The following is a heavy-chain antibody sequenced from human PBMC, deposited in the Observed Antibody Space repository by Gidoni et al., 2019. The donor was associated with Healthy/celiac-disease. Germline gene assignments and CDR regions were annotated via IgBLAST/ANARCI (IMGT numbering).Heavy chain of an antibody. J-gene: IGHJ6*04. Sequence: QLQLQESGPGLVKPSETLSLTCTVSGGSISSSSYYWGWIRQPPGKGLEWIGSIYYSGSTYYNPSLKSRVTISVDTSKNQFSLKLSSVTAADTAVYYCASDHYRYYGVDVWGKGTTVTVSS. CDR2: IYYSGST. D-gene: IGHD1-26*01. V-gene: IGHV4-39*01. CDR3: ASDHYRYYGVDV. CDR1: GGSISSSSYY.